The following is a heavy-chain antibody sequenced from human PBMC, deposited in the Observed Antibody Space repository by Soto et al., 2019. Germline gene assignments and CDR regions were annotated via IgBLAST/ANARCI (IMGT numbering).Heavy chain of an antibody. J-gene: IGHJ4*02. D-gene: IGHD3-9*01. CDR2: ISAYNGNT. CDR3: ARDGNYDIWTGVGDFDF. CDR1: GYTFTSYG. V-gene: IGHV1-18*01. Sequence: ASVKVSSKASGYTFTSYGISWVRQAPGQGLEWMGWISAYNGNTNYAQKLQGRVAMTTDTSTSTAYMELRSLRSDDTAVYYCARDGNYDIWTGVGDFDFWGKGTLDPVTP.